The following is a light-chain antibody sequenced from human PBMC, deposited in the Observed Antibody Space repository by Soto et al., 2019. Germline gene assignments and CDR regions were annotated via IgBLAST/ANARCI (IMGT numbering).Light chain of an antibody. V-gene: IGKV3-20*01. CDR2: GAS. CDR1: QSVSSSY. CDR3: QQYGSSKWT. J-gene: IGKJ1*01. Sequence: EIALTQSPGTLSLSPGERATLSCRASQSVSSSYLAWYQQKPGQAPRLLIYGASSRATGIPDRFSGSGSGTDFTLTISRLETEDFAVYYCQQYGSSKWTFGQGTKVDIK.